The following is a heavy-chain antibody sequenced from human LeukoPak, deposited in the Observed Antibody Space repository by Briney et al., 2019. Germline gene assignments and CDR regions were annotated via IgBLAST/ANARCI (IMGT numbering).Heavy chain of an antibody. CDR2: ISSSGSTI. V-gene: IGHV3-48*04. Sequence: GGSLRLSCAASGFTFSSYGMHWVRQAPGKGLEWVSYISSSGSTIYYADSVKGRFTISRDNAKNSLYLQMNSLRAEDTAVYYCARDESLGDLWSGYFDALDIWGQGTMVAVSS. D-gene: IGHD3-3*01. CDR3: ARDESLGDLWSGYFDALDI. CDR1: GFTFSSYG. J-gene: IGHJ3*02.